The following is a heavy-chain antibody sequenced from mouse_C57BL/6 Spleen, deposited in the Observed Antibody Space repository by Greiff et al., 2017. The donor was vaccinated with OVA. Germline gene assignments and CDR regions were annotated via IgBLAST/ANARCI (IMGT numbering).Heavy chain of an antibody. CDR1: GYSITSGYD. J-gene: IGHJ3*01. Sequence: EVKVVESGPGMVKPSQSLSLTCTVTGYSITSGYDWHWIRHFPGNKLEWMGYISYSGSTNYNPSLKSRISITHDTSKNHFFLKLNSVTTEDTATYYCARGSYYSNHEVAYWGQGTLVTVSA. V-gene: IGHV3-1*01. CDR3: ARGSYYSNHEVAY. CDR2: ISYSGST. D-gene: IGHD2-5*01.